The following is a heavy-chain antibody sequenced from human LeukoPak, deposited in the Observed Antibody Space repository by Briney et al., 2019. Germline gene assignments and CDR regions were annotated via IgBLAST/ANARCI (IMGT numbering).Heavy chain of an antibody. CDR1: GFTFSSYW. Sequence: GGSLRLSCAASGFTFSSYWMSWVRQAPGKGLEWVANIKQDGSEKYYVDSVKGRFTISRDNAKNSLYLQMNSLRAEDTAVYYCARDMSYYDSSGYYLFDYWGQGTLVTVSS. J-gene: IGHJ4*02. CDR2: IKQDGSEK. V-gene: IGHV3-7*01. D-gene: IGHD3-22*01. CDR3: ARDMSYYDSSGYYLFDY.